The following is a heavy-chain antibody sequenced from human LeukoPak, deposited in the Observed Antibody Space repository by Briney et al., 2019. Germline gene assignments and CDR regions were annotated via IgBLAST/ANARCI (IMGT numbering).Heavy chain of an antibody. D-gene: IGHD4-17*01. CDR3: ARGNYGDQVERYHYYGMDV. J-gene: IGHJ6*02. Sequence: GESLKISCKGSGYSFTSYWIGWVRQMPGKGLEWMGIIYPGDSDTRYSPSFQGQVTISADKSISTAYLQWSSLKASDTAMYYCARGNYGDQVERYHYYGMDVWGQGTTVTVSS. CDR1: GYSFTSYW. CDR2: IYPGDSDT. V-gene: IGHV5-51*01.